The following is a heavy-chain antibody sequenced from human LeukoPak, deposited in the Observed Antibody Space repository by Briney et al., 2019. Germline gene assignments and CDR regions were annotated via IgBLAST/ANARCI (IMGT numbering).Heavy chain of an antibody. CDR1: GFTFSSYE. CDR2: ISSSSSTI. D-gene: IGHD1-14*01. Sequence: GGSLRLSCAASGFTFSSYEMNWVRQAPGKGLEWVSYISSSSSTIYYADSVKGRFTISRDNAKNSLYLQMNSLRAEDTAVYYCARRTGAFDIWGQGTMVTVSS. J-gene: IGHJ3*02. V-gene: IGHV3-48*01. CDR3: ARRTGAFDI.